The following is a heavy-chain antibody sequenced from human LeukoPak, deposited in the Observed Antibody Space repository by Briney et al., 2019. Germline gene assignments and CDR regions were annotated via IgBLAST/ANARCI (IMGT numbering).Heavy chain of an antibody. CDR3: ARARTVVTRAMGY. D-gene: IGHD4-23*01. CDR2: ISYDGSNK. J-gene: IGHJ4*02. Sequence: GRSLRLSCAASGFTFSSYAVHWVRQAPGKGLEWVAVISYDGSNKYYADSVKGRFTISRDNSKNTLYLQMNSLRAEDTAVYYCARARTVVTRAMGYWGQGTLVTVSS. CDR1: GFTFSSYA. V-gene: IGHV3-30-3*01.